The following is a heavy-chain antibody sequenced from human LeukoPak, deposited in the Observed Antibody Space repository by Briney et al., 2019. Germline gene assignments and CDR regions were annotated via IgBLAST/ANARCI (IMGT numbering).Heavy chain of an antibody. Sequence: KPSETLSLTCSVSGGSVSSGISYWSWIRQPPGEGLEWIAYISDSGGSDYNPSLKSRVTMSLDTSKSQFSLKLSSVTAEDSAVYYCARFKSGGFSYFDSWGQGTLVAVSS. J-gene: IGHJ4*02. D-gene: IGHD3-3*01. CDR3: ARFKSGGFSYFDS. V-gene: IGHV4-61*01. CDR1: GGSVSSGISY. CDR2: ISDSGGS.